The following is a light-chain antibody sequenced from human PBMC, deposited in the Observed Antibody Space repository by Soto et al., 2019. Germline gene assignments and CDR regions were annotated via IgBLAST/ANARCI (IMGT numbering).Light chain of an antibody. CDR1: ALPKQY. Sequence: SYELTQPPSVSMSPGQTARITCSGDALPKQYVYWYQHKPGQAPVLVIYKDNVRPSGIPERFSGSSSGTTVTLAISGVQAEDEADYYCQSTDASGNPVVFGGGTKLTVL. J-gene: IGLJ2*01. CDR3: QSTDASGNPVV. V-gene: IGLV3-25*02. CDR2: KDN.